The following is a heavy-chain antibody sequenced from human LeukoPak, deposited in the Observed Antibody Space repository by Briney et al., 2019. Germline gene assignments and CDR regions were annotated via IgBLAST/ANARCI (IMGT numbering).Heavy chain of an antibody. CDR2: ICYSGST. CDR3: ARDEYWFDP. D-gene: IGHD2/OR15-2a*01. J-gene: IGHJ5*02. CDR1: GGSINNYY. Sequence: SETLSLTCTVSGGSINNYYWSWIRQPPGKGLEWIGYICYSGSTNYNPSLKSRVTISVDTSKNQFSLKLSSVTAADTAVYYCARDEYWFDPWGQGTLVTVSS. V-gene: IGHV4-59*01.